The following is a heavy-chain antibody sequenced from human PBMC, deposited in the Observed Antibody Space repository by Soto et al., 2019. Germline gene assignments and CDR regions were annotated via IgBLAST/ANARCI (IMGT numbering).Heavy chain of an antibody. CDR2: ISSDGDTI. Sequence: EVQLIESGGGWVQPGTSLRVSCAASGFTFHEYAMHWVRQAPGKGLEWVSGISSDGDTIAYADSVQGRFTVFRDNAKNSQYLQMNSVRAEETALYYCTKGGYDWIYYFGMDVWGQGTTVTVSS. J-gene: IGHJ6*02. CDR3: TKGGYDWIYYFGMDV. D-gene: IGHD5-12*01. V-gene: IGHV3-9*01. CDR1: GFTFHEYA.